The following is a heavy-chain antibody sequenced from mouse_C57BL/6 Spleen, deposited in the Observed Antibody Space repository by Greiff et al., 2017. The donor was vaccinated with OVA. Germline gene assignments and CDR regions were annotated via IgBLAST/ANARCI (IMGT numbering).Heavy chain of an antibody. Sequence: EVKLMESGGGLVQPGGSMKLSCAASGFTFSDAWMDWVRQSPEKGLEWVAEIRNKANNHATYYAESVKGRFTISRDDSKSSVYLQMNSLRAEDTGIYYCTRRGYYYGSPYWYFDVWGTGTTVTVSS. V-gene: IGHV6-6*01. CDR3: TRRGYYYGSPYWYFDV. J-gene: IGHJ1*03. CDR2: IRNKANNHAT. D-gene: IGHD1-1*01. CDR1: GFTFSDAW.